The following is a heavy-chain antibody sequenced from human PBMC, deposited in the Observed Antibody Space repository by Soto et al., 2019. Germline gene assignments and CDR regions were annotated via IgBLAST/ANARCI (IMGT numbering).Heavy chain of an antibody. Sequence: ASVKVSCKASGYTFTGYYMHWVRQAPGQGLEWMGWINPNSGGTNYAQKFQGRVTMTRDTSISTAYMELSRLRSDDTAVYYCARNGRYCSGGSCYSRYYYYGTDVWGQGTTVTVSS. CDR3: ARNGRYCSGGSCYSRYYYYGTDV. J-gene: IGHJ6*02. V-gene: IGHV1-2*02. D-gene: IGHD2-15*01. CDR2: INPNSGGT. CDR1: GYTFTGYY.